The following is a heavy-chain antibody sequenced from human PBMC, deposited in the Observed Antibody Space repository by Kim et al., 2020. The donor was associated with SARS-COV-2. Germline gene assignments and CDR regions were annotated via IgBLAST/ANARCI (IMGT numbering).Heavy chain of an antibody. Sequence: GGSLRLSCAASGFTVSSNYMSWVRQAPGKGLEWVSVIYSGGSTYYADSVKGRFTISRDNSKNTLYLQMNSLRAEDTAVYYCATEDYYGSGSYHGYWGQGTLVTVSS. D-gene: IGHD3-10*01. CDR1: GFTVSSNY. V-gene: IGHV3-53*01. J-gene: IGHJ4*02. CDR2: IYSGGST. CDR3: ATEDYYGSGSYHGY.